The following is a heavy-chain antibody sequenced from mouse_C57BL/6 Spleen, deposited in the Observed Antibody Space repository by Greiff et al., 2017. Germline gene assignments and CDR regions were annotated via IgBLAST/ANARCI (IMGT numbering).Heavy chain of an antibody. CDR3: ARDGSNSQFGY. Sequence: VQLQQSGPGLVKPSQSLSLTCSVTGYSITSGYYWNWIRQFPGNKLEWMGYISYDGSNNYNPSLKNRISITRDTSKNQFFLKLNSVTTEDTATYYCARDGSNSQFGYWGQGTTLTVSS. J-gene: IGHJ2*01. D-gene: IGHD2-5*01. CDR2: ISYDGSN. CDR1: GYSITSGYY. V-gene: IGHV3-6*01.